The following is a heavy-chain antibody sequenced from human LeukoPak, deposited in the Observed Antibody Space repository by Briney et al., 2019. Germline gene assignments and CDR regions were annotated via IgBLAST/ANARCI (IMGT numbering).Heavy chain of an antibody. J-gene: IGHJ3*01. CDR1: GGSISSYY. CDR3: ARQIGPVLRYFDWPDAFDL. Sequence: PSETLSLTCTVSGGSISSYYWRWIRQPPGKGLEWIGYIYYSGSTNYNPSLKSRVTISVDTSKNQFSLKLSSVTAADTAVYYCARQIGPVLRYFDWPDAFDLWGQGTMVTVSS. CDR2: IYYSGST. D-gene: IGHD3-9*01. V-gene: IGHV4-59*08.